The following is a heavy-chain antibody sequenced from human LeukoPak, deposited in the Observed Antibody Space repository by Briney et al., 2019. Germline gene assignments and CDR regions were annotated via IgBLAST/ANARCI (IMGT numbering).Heavy chain of an antibody. D-gene: IGHD1-26*01. Sequence: PSETLSLTCAVYGGSFSGYYWSWIRQPPGKGLEWIGEINHSGNTDYNPSLKSRVTISVDTSKNQFSLKLTSVTAADTAVYYCARGQLLQRNWGHGTLVTVSS. CDR3: ARGQLLQRN. J-gene: IGHJ4*01. CDR2: INHSGNT. V-gene: IGHV4-34*01. CDR1: GGSFSGYY.